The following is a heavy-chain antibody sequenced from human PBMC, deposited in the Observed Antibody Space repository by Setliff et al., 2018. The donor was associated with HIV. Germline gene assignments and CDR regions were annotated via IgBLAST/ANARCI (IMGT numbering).Heavy chain of an antibody. J-gene: IGHJ4*02. V-gene: IGHV4-61*05. Sequence: SETLSLTCTVFGGSISSSSYYWGWIRQPPGKGLEWIGYIYTSGSTNYNPSLKSRVTMSVDTSKNQISLKLSSVTAADTAMYYCARRMAAGTFDYWGQGTLVTVSS. D-gene: IGHD6-13*01. CDR3: ARRMAAGTFDY. CDR1: GGSISSSSYY. CDR2: IYTSGST.